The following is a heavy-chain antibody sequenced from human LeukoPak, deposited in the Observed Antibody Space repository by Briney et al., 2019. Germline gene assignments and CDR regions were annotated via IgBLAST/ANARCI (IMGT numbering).Heavy chain of an antibody. J-gene: IGHJ4*02. Sequence: GGSLRLSCAASGFSFDDYDMSWVRQAPGKGLEWVSGINWSGGSTGYADSVKGRFTISRDNAKNSLYLQMSSLRAEDTALYYCAREEGGYFDYWGQGTLVTVSS. CDR2: INWSGGST. V-gene: IGHV3-20*04. D-gene: IGHD3-16*01. CDR3: AREEGGYFDY. CDR1: GFSFDDYD.